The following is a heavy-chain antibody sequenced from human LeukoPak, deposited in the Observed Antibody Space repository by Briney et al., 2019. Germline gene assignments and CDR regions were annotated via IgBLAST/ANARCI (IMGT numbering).Heavy chain of an antibody. CDR3: VRDDGNTWLFDS. CDR1: GYTFTRYA. D-gene: IGHD5-24*01. CDR2: INPGYGNT. J-gene: IGHJ4*02. V-gene: IGHV1-3*01. Sequence: ASVKVSCKASGYTFTRYAMHWVRQAPGQRPEWMGWINPGYGNTEYSREFQGRVTITSDTSAITAYMELSSLTSEDTALYYCVRDDGNTWLFDSWGQGTLVTVSS.